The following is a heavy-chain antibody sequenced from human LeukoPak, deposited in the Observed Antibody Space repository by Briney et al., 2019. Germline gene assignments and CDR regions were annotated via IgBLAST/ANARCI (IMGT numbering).Heavy chain of an antibody. Sequence: GGSLRLSCAASGFTVSSYYMSWVRRAPGKGLEWVANIRHDGSETYYVDSVKGRFTISRDNAKNSLYLQMNSLRAEDTAVYYCARWSSSIEVSGYDYWGQGTLVTVSS. CDR2: IRHDGSET. D-gene: IGHD6-13*01. J-gene: IGHJ4*02. CDR3: ARWSSSIEVSGYDY. V-gene: IGHV3-7*01. CDR1: GFTVSSYY.